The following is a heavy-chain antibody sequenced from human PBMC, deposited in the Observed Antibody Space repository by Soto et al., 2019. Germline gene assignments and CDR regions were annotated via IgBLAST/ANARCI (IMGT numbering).Heavy chain of an antibody. CDR3: ARVRLRRYLDY. J-gene: IGHJ4*02. CDR1: GFTFSSYW. Sequence: GGSLRLSCAASGFTFSSYWMSWVRQAPGKGLEWVANIKQDGSEKYYVDSVKGRFTISSDNAKNSLYLQMNSLRAEDTAVYYCARVRLRRYLDYWGQGTLVTVSS. CDR2: IKQDGSEK. D-gene: IGHD1-20*01. V-gene: IGHV3-7*05.